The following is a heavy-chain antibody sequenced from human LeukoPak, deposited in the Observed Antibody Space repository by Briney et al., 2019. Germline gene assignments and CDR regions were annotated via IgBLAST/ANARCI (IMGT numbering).Heavy chain of an antibody. D-gene: IGHD3-10*01. J-gene: IGHJ6*04. V-gene: IGHV3-48*04. Sequence: GGSLRLSCVTSGFSFVNYNMNWVRQAPGRGLEWLAFSSPGDSTIYYSDSVKGRFTISRDDARNSVFLRMNSLRAEDTAVYYCVRARELDVWGKGTTVTVSS. CDR1: GFSFVNYN. CDR3: VRARELDV. CDR2: SSPGDSTI.